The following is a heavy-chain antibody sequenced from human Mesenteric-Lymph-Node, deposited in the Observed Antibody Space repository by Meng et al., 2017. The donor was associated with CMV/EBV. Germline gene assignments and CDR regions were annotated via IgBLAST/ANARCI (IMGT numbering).Heavy chain of an antibody. CDR2: ISYNGRNE. Sequence: GESLKISCAASGFTFNNYAMTWVRQAPGKGLEWVAFISYNGRNEDYGDSVQGRFTISRDTYENSLSLQMTSLRPEDTAIYYCARDGRGAPPGDIQSHRPSEWKWDIAIVPPAIPHGDSRNGLDVWGQGTTVTVSS. J-gene: IGHJ6*02. CDR3: ARDGRGAPPGDIQSHRPSEWKWDIAIVPPAIPHGDSRNGLDV. CDR1: GFTFNNYA. D-gene: IGHD2-2*01. V-gene: IGHV3-30*04.